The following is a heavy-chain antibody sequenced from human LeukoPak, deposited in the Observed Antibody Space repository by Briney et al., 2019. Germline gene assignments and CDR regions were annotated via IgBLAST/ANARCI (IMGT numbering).Heavy chain of an antibody. J-gene: IGHJ4*02. Sequence: AGGSLRLSCVVSGLIVSSNYMSWVRQAPGKGLECVSVIYSGGSTYYADSVKGRFTISRDNSKNTLYLQMNSLRAEDTVVYYCAKQAYASLDYWGQGTLVTVSS. D-gene: IGHD1/OR15-1a*01. V-gene: IGHV3-53*01. CDR1: GLIVSSNY. CDR3: AKQAYASLDY. CDR2: IYSGGST.